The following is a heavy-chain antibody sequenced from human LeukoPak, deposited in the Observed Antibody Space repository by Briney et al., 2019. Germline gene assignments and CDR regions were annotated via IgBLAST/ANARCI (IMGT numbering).Heavy chain of an antibody. CDR2: VSYSGST. Sequence: KISETLPLTCTVPGGLVCSGSYSRSSIRQPSGKRLERTGHVSYSGSTNYTPSFKNRDTKSLDTYKNRFALKPISLNATDTAGYYRAGGGGVLPAAPVDFWGQGTLVTVSS. D-gene: IGHD2-2*01. V-gene: IGHV4-61*01. CDR1: GGLVCSGSYS. J-gene: IGHJ4*02. CDR3: AGGGGVLPAAPVDF.